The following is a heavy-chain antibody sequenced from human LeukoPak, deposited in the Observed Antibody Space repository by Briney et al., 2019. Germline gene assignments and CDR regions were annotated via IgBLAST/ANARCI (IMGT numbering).Heavy chain of an antibody. D-gene: IGHD1-26*01. J-gene: IGHJ4*02. CDR3: ARLRGAAGLDY. Sequence: PSETLSHTCTVSGGSISSYYWSWIRRPPGKGLEWIGYIYTSGSTNYNPSLKSRVTISVDTSKNQFSLKLSSVTAADTAVYYCARLRGAAGLDYWGQGTLVTVSS. V-gene: IGHV4-4*09. CDR1: GGSISSYY. CDR2: IYTSGST.